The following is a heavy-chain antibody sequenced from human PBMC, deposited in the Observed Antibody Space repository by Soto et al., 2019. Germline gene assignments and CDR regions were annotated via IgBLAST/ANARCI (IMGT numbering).Heavy chain of an antibody. D-gene: IGHD2-15*01. CDR2: ISGSGGST. CDR3: AKDLVLVVVAAYYYFDY. Sequence: GGSLRLSCAASGFTFSSYAMSWARQAPGKGLEWVSAISGSGGSTYYADSVKGRFTISRDNSKNTLYLQMNSLRAEDTAVYYCAKDLVLVVVAAYYYFDYWGQGTLVTVSS. CDR1: GFTFSSYA. V-gene: IGHV3-23*01. J-gene: IGHJ4*02.